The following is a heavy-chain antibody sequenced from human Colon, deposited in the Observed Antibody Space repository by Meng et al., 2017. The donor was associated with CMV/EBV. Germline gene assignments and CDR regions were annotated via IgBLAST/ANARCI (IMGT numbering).Heavy chain of an antibody. Sequence: GGSLRLSCSASGFSLRSYAMNWVRQAPGKGLEWVSYISSGGHTIHYADSVKGRFTISRDNTNNSLYFQMSSLRADDTAVYYCASDPALITISGVVTYGMDVWGPGTTVTVSS. CDR1: GFSLRSYA. D-gene: IGHD3-3*01. CDR3: ASDPALITISGVVTYGMDV. V-gene: IGHV3-48*03. CDR2: ISSGGHTI. J-gene: IGHJ6*02.